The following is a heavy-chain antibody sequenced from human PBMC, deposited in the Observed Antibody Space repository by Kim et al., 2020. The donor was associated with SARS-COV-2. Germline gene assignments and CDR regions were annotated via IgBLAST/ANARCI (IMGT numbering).Heavy chain of an antibody. V-gene: IGHV3-30*04. CDR2: ISYDGSNK. CDR1: GFTFSSYA. Sequence: GGSLRLSCAASGFTFSSYAMHWVRQAPGKGLEWVAVISYDGSNKYYADSVKGRFTISRDNSKNTLYLQMNSLRAEDTAVYYCARDLIRSSELYYYDSSGYGYYGMDVWGQGTTVTVSS. CDR3: ARDLIRSSELYYYDSSGYGYYGMDV. D-gene: IGHD3-22*01. J-gene: IGHJ6*02.